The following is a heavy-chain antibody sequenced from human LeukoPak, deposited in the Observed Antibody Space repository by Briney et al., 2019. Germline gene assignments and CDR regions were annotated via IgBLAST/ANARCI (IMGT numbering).Heavy chain of an antibody. CDR3: ARRLTLVRGVSGTDAFDI. CDR1: GYTLTELS. J-gene: IGHJ3*02. CDR2: FDPEDGET. Sequence: EASVKVSCKVSGYTLTELSMHWVRQAPGKGLEWMGGFDPEDGETIYAQKFQGRVTMTEDTSTDTAYMELSSLRSEDTAVYFCARRLTLVRGVSGTDAFDIWGQGTMVTVSS. D-gene: IGHD3-10*01. V-gene: IGHV1-24*01.